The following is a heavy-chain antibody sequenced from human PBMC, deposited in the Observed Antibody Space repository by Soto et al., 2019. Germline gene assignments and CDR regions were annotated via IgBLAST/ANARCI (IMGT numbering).Heavy chain of an antibody. J-gene: IGHJ4*02. V-gene: IGHV3-23*01. CDR2: ISGSGATT. CDR1: GFIFSNYA. CDR3: TKGGIPRRYNIPKVDFDY. Sequence: GGSLRLSWLASGFIFSNYAMSWVRQAPGRGLEWVSAISGSGATTYYPDSVKGRFTISRDNSKNTLYLQMNNLRADDTAVYYCTKGGIPRRYNIPKVDFDYWGQGSLVTVSS. D-gene: IGHD1-1*01.